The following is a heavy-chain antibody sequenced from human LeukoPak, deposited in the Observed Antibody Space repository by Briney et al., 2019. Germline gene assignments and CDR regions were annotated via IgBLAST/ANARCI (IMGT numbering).Heavy chain of an antibody. CDR3: ARHFGGSYGYYYGMDV. V-gene: IGHV5-10-1*01. J-gene: IGHJ6*02. Sequence: GESLQISCKGSGYSFTSYWISWVRQMPRKDREWMGTIVPSDSYTNYSPSFQGHVTISADKSISTAYLQWSSLKASDTAMYYCARHFGGSYGYYYGMDVWGQGTTVTVSS. D-gene: IGHD1-26*01. CDR1: GYSFTSYW. CDR2: IVPSDSYT.